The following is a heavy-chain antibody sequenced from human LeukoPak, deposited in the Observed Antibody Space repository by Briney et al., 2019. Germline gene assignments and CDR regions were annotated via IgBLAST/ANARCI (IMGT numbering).Heavy chain of an antibody. CDR2: INSDGSST. CDR1: GFIFSVCW. D-gene: IGHD1-26*01. J-gene: IGHJ4*02. CDR3: ATPAPSGY. V-gene: IGHV3-74*03. Sequence: GSLRLSCAASGFIFSVCWMDWVRQAPGKGLVWVSRINSDGSSTKYADTVKGRFTISRDNAKNTLYLQMNSLRAEDTAVYYCATPAPSGYWGQGTLVTVSS.